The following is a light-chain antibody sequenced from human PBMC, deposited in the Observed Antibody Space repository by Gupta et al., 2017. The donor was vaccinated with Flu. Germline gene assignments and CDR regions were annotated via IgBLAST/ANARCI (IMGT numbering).Light chain of an antibody. V-gene: IGKV3-11*01. CDR2: DAS. J-gene: IGKJ5*01. CDR3: QQRISWPIT. Sequence: EIMLTQSPATLSLSPGERATLSCRASQTVASYLAWYQQKPGQAPRLLISDASNRATAIPARFSGSGYGTDFTLTISSLQPEDFALYYCQQRISWPITFGQGTRLEIK. CDR1: QTVASY.